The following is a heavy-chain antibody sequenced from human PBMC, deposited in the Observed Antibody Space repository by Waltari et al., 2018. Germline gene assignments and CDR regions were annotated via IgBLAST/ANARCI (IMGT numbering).Heavy chain of an antibody. CDR2: IKDEGREK. CDR1: GFTFSTYW. CDR3: ARDPHYSNFDY. J-gene: IGHJ4*02. V-gene: IGHV3-7*01. D-gene: IGHD4-4*01. Sequence: EVHLVESGGGLVQPGGSLRLSCAASGFTFSTYWMTWVRQAPGKGLEWLANIKDEGREKNYVDAVKGRFTISRDNAKNSLYLQMNSLRAEDTAVYYCARDPHYSNFDYWGQGTLVTVSS.